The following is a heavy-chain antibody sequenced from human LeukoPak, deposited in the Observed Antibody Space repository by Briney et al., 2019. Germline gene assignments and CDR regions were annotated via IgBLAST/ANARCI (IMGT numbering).Heavy chain of an antibody. Sequence: GGSLRLSCAASGFTFSSYAMSWVRQAPGKGLEWVSAISGSGGSIYYADSVKGRFTISRDNAKNSLYLQMNSLKPGDTALYFCAKEGSVCRNGICRYFDYWGQGTPVTVSS. D-gene: IGHD2-8*01. V-gene: IGHV3-23*01. J-gene: IGHJ4*02. CDR3: AKEGSVCRNGICRYFDY. CDR2: ISGSGGSI. CDR1: GFTFSSYA.